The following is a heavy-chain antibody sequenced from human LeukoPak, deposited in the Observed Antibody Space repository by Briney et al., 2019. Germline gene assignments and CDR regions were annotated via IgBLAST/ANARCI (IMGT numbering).Heavy chain of an antibody. V-gene: IGHV3-23*01. CDR2: LSGSGGST. CDR1: GFTFSSYG. D-gene: IGHD3-22*01. CDR3: AKGSYYDSSGYYLVSYFDY. J-gene: IGHJ4*02. Sequence: GGSLRLSCAASGFTFSSYGMSWVRQAPGKGLEWVSALSGSGGSTFYADSVKGRFTISRDNAKNSLYLQMNSLRAEDMALYYCAKGSYYDSSGYYLVSYFDYWGQGTLVTVSS.